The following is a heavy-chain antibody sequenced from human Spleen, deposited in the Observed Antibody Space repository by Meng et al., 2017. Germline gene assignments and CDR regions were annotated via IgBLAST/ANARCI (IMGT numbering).Heavy chain of an antibody. Sequence: GESLKISCAASGFTFSKAWMSWVRQAPGKGLEWVGFIRSKAYGGTTEYAASVKGRFTISRDDSKSIAYLQMNSLKTEDTAVYYCTRDYQGSGSYYGAYFDYWGQGTLVTVSS. D-gene: IGHD3-10*01. CDR2: IRSKAYGGTT. V-gene: IGHV3-49*04. CDR1: GFTFSKAW. CDR3: TRDYQGSGSYYGAYFDY. J-gene: IGHJ4*02.